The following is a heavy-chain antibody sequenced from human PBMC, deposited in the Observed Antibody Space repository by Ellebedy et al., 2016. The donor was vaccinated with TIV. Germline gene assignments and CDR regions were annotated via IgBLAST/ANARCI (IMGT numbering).Heavy chain of an antibody. Sequence: MPSETLSLTCTVSGGSISSYYWSWIRQPPGKGLEWIGYIYYSGSTNYNPSLKSRVTISVDTSKNQFSLKLSSVTAADTAVYYCARDSRDGYNFFDYWGQGTLVTVSS. J-gene: IGHJ4*02. CDR3: ARDSRDGYNFFDY. V-gene: IGHV4-59*01. CDR1: GGSISSYY. CDR2: IYYSGST. D-gene: IGHD5-24*01.